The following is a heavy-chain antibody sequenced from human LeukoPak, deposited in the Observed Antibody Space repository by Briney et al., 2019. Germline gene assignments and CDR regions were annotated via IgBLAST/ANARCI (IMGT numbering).Heavy chain of an antibody. Sequence: PGGSLRLSCAASGLTFSSYGMHWVRQAPGKGLEWVAVISYDGSNKYYADSVKGRFTISRDNSKNTLYLQMNSLRAEDTAVYYCAKESSSGWSLDYWGQGTLVTVSS. CDR2: ISYDGSNK. V-gene: IGHV3-30*18. D-gene: IGHD6-19*01. CDR3: AKESSSGWSLDY. CDR1: GLTFSSYG. J-gene: IGHJ4*02.